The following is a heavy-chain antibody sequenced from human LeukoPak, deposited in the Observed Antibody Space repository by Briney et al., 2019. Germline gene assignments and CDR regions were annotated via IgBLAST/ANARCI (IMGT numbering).Heavy chain of an antibody. J-gene: IGHJ4*02. CDR1: GFTFSSYW. CDR2: IKQDGSEK. CDR3: ARAGYITDYGDYDY. Sequence: GGSLRLSCAASGFTFSSYWMSWVRQAPGKGLEWVADIKQDGSEKYYVDSVKGRFTISRDNAKNSLYLQMNSLRAEDTAVYYCARAGYITDYGDYDYWGQGTLVTVSS. D-gene: IGHD4-17*01. V-gene: IGHV3-7*01.